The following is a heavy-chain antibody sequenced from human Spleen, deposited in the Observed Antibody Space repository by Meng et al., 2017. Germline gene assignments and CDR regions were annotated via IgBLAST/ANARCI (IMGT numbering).Heavy chain of an antibody. Sequence: QVRLQQWGAGLLKPSEPRSLTCAVYGVSFSGYYWSWIRQPPGKGLEWIGEINHSGSTNYNPSLKSRVTISVDTSKNQFSLKLSSVTAADTAVYYCARRDYYDSSGYYYVYYFDYWGQGTLVTVSS. CDR2: INHSGST. V-gene: IGHV4-34*01. J-gene: IGHJ4*02. CDR3: ARRDYYDSSGYYYVYYFDY. CDR1: GVSFSGYY. D-gene: IGHD3-22*01.